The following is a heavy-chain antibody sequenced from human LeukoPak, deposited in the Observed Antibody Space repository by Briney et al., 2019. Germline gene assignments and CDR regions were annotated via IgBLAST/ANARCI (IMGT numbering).Heavy chain of an antibody. CDR2: INHSGST. Sequence: SETLSLTCAVYGGSFSGYYWSWIRQPPGKGLEWIGEINHSGSTNYNPSLKSRVTISVDTSKNQFSLKLSSVTASDTAVYYCARSEYYYGSGSYYSDYWGQGTLVTVSS. D-gene: IGHD3-10*01. V-gene: IGHV4-34*01. CDR1: GGSFSGYY. J-gene: IGHJ4*02. CDR3: ARSEYYYGSGSYYSDY.